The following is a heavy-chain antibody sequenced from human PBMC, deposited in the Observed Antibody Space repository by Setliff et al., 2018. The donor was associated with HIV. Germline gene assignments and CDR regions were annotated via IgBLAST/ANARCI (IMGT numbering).Heavy chain of an antibody. CDR2: IIPILGIA. J-gene: IGHJ3*02. CDR1: GGTFSSYA. Sequence: GASVKVSCKASGGTFSSYAISWVRQAPGQGLEWMGGIIPILGIANYAQKFQGRVTITTDESTSTAYMELSSLRSEDTAVYYCARDVALWPSNAFDTWGQGTVVTVSS. D-gene: IGHD2-21*01. V-gene: IGHV1-69*10. CDR3: ARDVALWPSNAFDT.